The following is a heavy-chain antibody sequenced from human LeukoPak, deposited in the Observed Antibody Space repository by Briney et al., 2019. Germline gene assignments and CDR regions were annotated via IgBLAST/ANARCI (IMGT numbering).Heavy chain of an antibody. CDR2: ISASGTTI. J-gene: IGHJ4*02. Sequence: GGSLSFSCQASGSTFSSYELNWFRQPPGKGLEWVSYISASGTTIYYADSVKGRFIISRDNTRNSLYLQMNSLRAEDTALYYCARSPGGNVLGYGGQGTLVTVSS. D-gene: IGHD3-16*01. CDR3: ARSPGGNVLGY. CDR1: GSTFSSYE. V-gene: IGHV3-48*03.